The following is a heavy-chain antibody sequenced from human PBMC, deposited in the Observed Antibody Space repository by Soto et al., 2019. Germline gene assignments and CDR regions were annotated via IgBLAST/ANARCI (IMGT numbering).Heavy chain of an antibody. J-gene: IGHJ4*02. CDR1: GFTFSSYG. V-gene: IGHV3-21*01. CDR3: ASEVDTAQFCH. D-gene: IGHD5-18*01. CDR2: ISSSSSYI. Sequence: GGSLRLSCAASGFTFSSYGLNWVRQAPGKGLEWVSSISSSSSYIYYADSVKGRFTISRDNAKNSLYLQMNSLRAEDTAVYYCASEVDTAQFCHWGQGTLVTVSS.